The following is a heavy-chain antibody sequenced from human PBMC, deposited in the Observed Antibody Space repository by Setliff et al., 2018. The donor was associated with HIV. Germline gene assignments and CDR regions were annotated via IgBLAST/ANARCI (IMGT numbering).Heavy chain of an antibody. D-gene: IGHD3-22*01. CDR3: ARDRHHYDSSGFDAFDL. Sequence: GASVKVSCKASGGTFSNYAFSWVRQAPGQGLEWMGGIIPLFGTANYAQNFQGRVTITADASTSTAYMELSSLRSEDTAMYYRARDRHHYDSSGFDAFDLWGQGTMVTVSS. CDR2: IIPLFGTA. V-gene: IGHV1-69*13. CDR1: GGTFSNYA. J-gene: IGHJ3*01.